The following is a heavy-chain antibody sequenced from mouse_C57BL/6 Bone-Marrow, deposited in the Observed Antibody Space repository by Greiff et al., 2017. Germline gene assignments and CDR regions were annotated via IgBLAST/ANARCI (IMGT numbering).Heavy chain of an antibody. CDR1: GYTFTSYW. V-gene: IGHV1-50*01. D-gene: IGHD2-13*01. CDR2: IDPSDSYT. CDR3: ARRLLYFDY. Sequence: QVQLQQPGAELVKPGASVKLSCKASGYTFTSYWMQWVKQRPGQGLEWIGEIDPSDSYTNYNQKFKGKATLTVDTSSRTAYMQLSSLTSEDSAVYYCARRLLYFDYWGQGTTLTVSS. J-gene: IGHJ2*01.